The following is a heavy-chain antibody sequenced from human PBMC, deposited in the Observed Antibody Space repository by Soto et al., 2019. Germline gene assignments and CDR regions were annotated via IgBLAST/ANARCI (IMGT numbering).Heavy chain of an antibody. CDR3: TTALGAAAGTVAYYYGMEA. D-gene: IGHD6-13*01. CDR1: GFTFSNAW. V-gene: IGHV3-15*07. CDR2: IKSKTDGGTT. J-gene: IGHJ6*02. Sequence: EVQLVESGGGLVKPGGSLRLSCAASGFTFSNAWMNWVRQAPGKGLEWVGRIKSKTDGGTTDYAAPVKGRFTISRDDSKNTRSLQMNRLKPADTAVYYGTTALGAAAGTVAYYYGMEAWGQGTTVTVSS.